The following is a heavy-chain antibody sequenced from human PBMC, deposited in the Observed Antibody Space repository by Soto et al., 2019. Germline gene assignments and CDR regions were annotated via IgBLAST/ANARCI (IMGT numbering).Heavy chain of an antibody. CDR3: AKGGRQWPVTSDFNY. CDR2: VSHDGRNT. CDR1: GFTFSDYA. J-gene: IGHJ4*02. V-gene: IGHV3-30*18. D-gene: IGHD6-19*01. Sequence: VQLVESGGGVVQPGRSLRLSCAASGFTFSDYAMHWVRQAPGKGLERVAVVSHDGRNTHYADSVKGRFTISRDSSKNTVYLEMTSLRAEDTAVYYCAKGGRQWPVTSDFNYWGQGALVTVSS.